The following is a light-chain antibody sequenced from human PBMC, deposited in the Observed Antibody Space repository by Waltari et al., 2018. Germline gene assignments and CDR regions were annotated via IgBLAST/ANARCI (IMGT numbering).Light chain of an antibody. CDR2: QDT. V-gene: IGLV3-1*01. J-gene: IGLJ1*01. CDR3: QAWDSSTGV. CDR1: NLGEKY. Sequence: SYELTQPPSVSVSPGQTASITCSGDNLGEKYACWYQQKPGQSPVLVIYQDTKRPSGIPERFSGSNSGNTATLTISGTQAMDEADYYCQAWDSSTGVFGTGTKVTVL.